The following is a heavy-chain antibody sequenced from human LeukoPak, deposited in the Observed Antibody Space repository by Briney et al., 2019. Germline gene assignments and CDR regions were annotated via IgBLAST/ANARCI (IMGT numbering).Heavy chain of an antibody. V-gene: IGHV1-2*02. CDR3: VSWAGGNSDVASFDY. D-gene: IGHD2-21*01. CDR1: GYTFTDYY. CDR2: ITHKSGAT. Sequence: ASVKVSCKASGYTFTDYYIHWVRQAPGQKFEWMVWITHKSGATKFAQKFQGRVTLTRDTSIRTVYMELSNLISDDTATYYCVSWAGGNSDVASFDYWGQGTLVTVSS. J-gene: IGHJ4*02.